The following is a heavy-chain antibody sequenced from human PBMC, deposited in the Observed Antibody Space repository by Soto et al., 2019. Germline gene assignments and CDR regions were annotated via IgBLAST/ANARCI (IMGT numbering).Heavy chain of an antibody. CDR3: AKTANGWFSAFDI. J-gene: IGHJ3*02. Sequence: EVQLLESGGCLVQPGGSLRLSCAASGFTFSSYAMSLVRQAPGKGLEWVSAISGSGGTTYYADSVKGRFTFSRDNSKNTPYLQMNSLRTEDTAVYYCAKTANGWFSAFDIWGQGTMVTVSS. CDR2: ISGSGGTT. CDR1: GFTFSSYA. D-gene: IGHD6-19*01. V-gene: IGHV3-23*01.